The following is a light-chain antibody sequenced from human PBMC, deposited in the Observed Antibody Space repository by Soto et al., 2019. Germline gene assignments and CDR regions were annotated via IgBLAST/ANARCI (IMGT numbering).Light chain of an antibody. V-gene: IGKV1-5*03. J-gene: IGKJ1*01. CDR1: QSISNW. CDR3: QQYNSYWT. Sequence: DIQMTQSPSTLSAFVGDRVTITCRAGQSISNWLAWYQQKPGKAPKLLIYKASSLESGVPSRFSGSGSGTEFTLTISSLQPDDFATYYCQQYNSYWTFGQGTKVEIK. CDR2: KAS.